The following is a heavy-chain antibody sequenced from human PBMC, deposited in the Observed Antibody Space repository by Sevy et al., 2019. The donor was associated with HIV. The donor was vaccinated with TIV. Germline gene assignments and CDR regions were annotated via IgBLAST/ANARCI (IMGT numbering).Heavy chain of an antibody. CDR2: INQDGSEK. CDR1: GFTFSSYW. D-gene: IGHD6-25*01. CDR3: AREVPRLPITY. Sequence: GGFLRLCCAASGFTFSSYWMSWVRQAPGGGLECVANINQDGSEKNYVDSVKGRFTISRDNAENSLYLQMNSLRVDDTAVYFCAREVPRLPITYWGQGSLVTVSS. V-gene: IGHV3-7*01. J-gene: IGHJ4*02.